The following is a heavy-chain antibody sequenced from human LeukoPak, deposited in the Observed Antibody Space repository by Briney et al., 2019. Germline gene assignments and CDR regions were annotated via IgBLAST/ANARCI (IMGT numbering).Heavy chain of an antibody. CDR1: GGSMSPYY. J-gene: IGHJ4*02. V-gene: IGHV4-59*08. Sequence: LETLSLTCTVSGGSMSPYYWNWIRQSPGKGLEWIGYRYSTGITDYNPSLKSRITISIDTSKNQFSLKLNNVTAADTAVYYCARFTTETFSFDYWGQGTLVTVSS. CDR3: ARFTTETFSFDY. D-gene: IGHD1-14*01. CDR2: RYSTGIT.